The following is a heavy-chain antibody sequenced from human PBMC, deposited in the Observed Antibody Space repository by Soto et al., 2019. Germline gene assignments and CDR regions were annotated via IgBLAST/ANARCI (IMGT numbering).Heavy chain of an antibody. D-gene: IGHD2-15*01. J-gene: IGHJ5*02. CDR1: GGSISSSSYY. CDR2: IYYSGST. V-gene: IGHV4-39*01. Sequence: SETLSLTCTVSGGSISSSSYYWVWIRHPPGKGLEWIGSIYYSGSTYYNPSLKSRVTISVDTSKNQFSLKLSSVTAADTAVYYCARSLPTRYCSGGSCYSTYHNWFDPWGQGTLVTVSS. CDR3: ARSLPTRYCSGGSCYSTYHNWFDP.